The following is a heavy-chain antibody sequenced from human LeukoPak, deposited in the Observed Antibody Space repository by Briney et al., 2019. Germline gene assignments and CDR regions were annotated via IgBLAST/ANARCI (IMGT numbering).Heavy chain of an antibody. V-gene: IGHV4-59*08. D-gene: IGHD6-19*01. CDR3: ARRSGPNRSGYEAWYFDY. CDR1: GGSISSYY. Sequence: SETLSLTCTVSGGSISSYYWSWIRQPPGKGLEWIGYIYYSGSTNYNPSLKSRVTISVDTSKNQFSLKLSSVTAADTAVYYCARRSGPNRSGYEAWYFDYWGQGTLVTVSS. CDR2: IYYSGST. J-gene: IGHJ4*02.